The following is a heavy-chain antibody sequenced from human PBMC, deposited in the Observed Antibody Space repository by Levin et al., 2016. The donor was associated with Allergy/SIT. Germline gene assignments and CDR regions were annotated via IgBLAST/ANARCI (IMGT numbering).Heavy chain of an antibody. J-gene: IGHJ4*01. CDR3: ARGGGPTYYYDGRGYFDF. CDR2: ISGDGEST. V-gene: IGHV3-43*02. Sequence: GESLKISCAASGFMFDDYAMLWVRQRPGKGLEWVSLISGDGESTYYADSVKGRFTISRDNAKNSLYLQMDSLSPEDTAVYYCARGGGPTYYYDGRGYFDFWGHGTLVSVSS. D-gene: IGHD3-22*01. CDR1: GFMFDDYA.